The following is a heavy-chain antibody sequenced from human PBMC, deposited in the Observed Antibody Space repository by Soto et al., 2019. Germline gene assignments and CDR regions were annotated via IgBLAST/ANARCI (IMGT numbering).Heavy chain of an antibody. CDR3: AREQQPLPDDAFDI. CDR2: ISSSSSYI. V-gene: IGHV3-21*01. J-gene: IGHJ3*02. Sequence: GGSLRLSCAASGFTFSSYSMNWVRQAPGKGLEWVSSISSSSSYIYYADSVKGRFTISRDNAKNSLYLQMNSLRAEDTAVYYCAREQQPLPDDAFDIWGQGTMVTVSS. CDR1: GFTFSSYS. D-gene: IGHD6-13*01.